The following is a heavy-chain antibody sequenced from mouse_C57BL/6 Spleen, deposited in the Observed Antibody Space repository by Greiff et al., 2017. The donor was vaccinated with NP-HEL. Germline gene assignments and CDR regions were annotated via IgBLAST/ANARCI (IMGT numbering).Heavy chain of an antibody. CDR2: IYPGSGST. V-gene: IGHV1-55*01. CDR1: GYTFTSYW. Sequence: QVQLKQPGAELVKPGASVKMSCKASGYTFTSYWITWVKQRPGQGLEWIGDIYPGSGSTNYNEKFKSKATLTVDTSSSTAYMQLSSLTSEDSAVYYCARNDYDYGGDFDYWGQGTTLTVSS. D-gene: IGHD2-4*01. CDR3: ARNDYDYGGDFDY. J-gene: IGHJ2*01.